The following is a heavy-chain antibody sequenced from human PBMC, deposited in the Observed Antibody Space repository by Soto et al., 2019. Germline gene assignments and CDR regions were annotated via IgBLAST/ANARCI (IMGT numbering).Heavy chain of an antibody. CDR2: IDPSDSYT. Sequence: PGESLKISCKGSGYSFTSYWISWVRQMPGKGLEWMGRIDPSDSYTNYSPSFQGHVTISADKSISTAYLQWSSLKASDTAMYYCARSFYGSGETDYYGMDVWGQGTTVTVSS. J-gene: IGHJ6*02. CDR1: GYSFTSYW. CDR3: ARSFYGSGETDYYGMDV. D-gene: IGHD3-10*01. V-gene: IGHV5-10-1*01.